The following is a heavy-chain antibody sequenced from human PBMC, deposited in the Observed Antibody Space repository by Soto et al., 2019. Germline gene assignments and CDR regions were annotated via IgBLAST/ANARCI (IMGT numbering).Heavy chain of an antibody. Sequence: QVRLQEWGPGLVKPSQTLSLKCSVSGGSITTGGRYWSWIRQLPGKVLEWIGDIYYSGNTYYNASLKSGVTISVEAAKNQFSLKLSSVTAADTAVYYCAQALVFTGGDGFDIWGQGRLVTVSS. CDR2: IYYSGNT. CDR1: GGSITTGGRY. J-gene: IGHJ3*02. V-gene: IGHV4-31*02. D-gene: IGHD1-1*01. CDR3: AQALVFTGGDGFDI.